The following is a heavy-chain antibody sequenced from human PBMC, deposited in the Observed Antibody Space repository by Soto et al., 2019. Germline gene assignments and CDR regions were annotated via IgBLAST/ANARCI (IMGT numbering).Heavy chain of an antibody. CDR2: IIPIFGTA. J-gene: IGHJ6*02. D-gene: IGHD6-19*01. V-gene: IGHV1-69*12. CDR3: ARSYSSGWQKGYYYYGMDV. CDR1: GGTFSSYA. Sequence: QVQLVQSGAEVKKPGSSVKVSCKASGGTFSSYAISWVRQAPGQGLEWMGGIIPIFGTANYAQKFQGRVTSTADESPSAAYMELSSLRSEDTAVYYCARSYSSGWQKGYYYYGMDVWGQGTTVTVSS.